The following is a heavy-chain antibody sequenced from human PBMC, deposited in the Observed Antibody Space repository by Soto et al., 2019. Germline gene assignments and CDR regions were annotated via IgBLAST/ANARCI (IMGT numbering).Heavy chain of an antibody. J-gene: IGHJ5*02. Sequence: SVKVSCKASGGTFSSYAISWVRQAPGQGLEWMGGIIPIFGTANYAQKFQGRVTITADESTSTAYMELRSLRSDDTAVYYCARDTLGYYDFWSGYYMNWFDPWGQGTLVTVSS. D-gene: IGHD3-3*01. CDR3: ARDTLGYYDFWSGYYMNWFDP. CDR2: IIPIFGTA. V-gene: IGHV1-69*13. CDR1: GGTFSSYA.